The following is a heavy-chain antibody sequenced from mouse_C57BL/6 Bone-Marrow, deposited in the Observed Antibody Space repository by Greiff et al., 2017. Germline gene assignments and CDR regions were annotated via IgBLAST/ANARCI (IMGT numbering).Heavy chain of an antibody. V-gene: IGHV1-50*01. J-gene: IGHJ1*03. CDR2: IDPSDSYP. D-gene: IGHD2-4*01. Sequence: QVQLQQPGAELVKPGASVKLSCKASGYTFTSYWMQWVKQRPGQGLEWIGEIDPSDSYPNYNQKFKGKATLTVDTSSSTAYMQLSSLTSEDSAVYYCARDDYDGAVNWDSWYFDVWGTGTTVTVSS. CDR3: ARDDYDGAVNWDSWYFDV. CDR1: GYTFTSYW.